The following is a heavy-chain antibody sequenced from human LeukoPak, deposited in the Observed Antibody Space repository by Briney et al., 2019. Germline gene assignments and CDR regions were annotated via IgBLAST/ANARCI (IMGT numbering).Heavy chain of an antibody. D-gene: IGHD1-26*01. V-gene: IGHV4-59*01. CDR1: GGSISSYY. CDR2: IYYSGST. Sequence: SETLSLTCTVSGGSISSYYWSWIRQPPGKGLEWIGYIYYSGSTNYNPSLKSRVTISVDTSKNQFSLKLGSVTAADTAVYYCARGVGATDFDYWGQGTLVTVSS. CDR3: ARGVGATDFDY. J-gene: IGHJ4*02.